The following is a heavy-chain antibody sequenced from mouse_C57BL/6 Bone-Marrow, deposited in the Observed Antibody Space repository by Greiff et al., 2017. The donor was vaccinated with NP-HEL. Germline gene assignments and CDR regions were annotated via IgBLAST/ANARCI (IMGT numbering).Heavy chain of an antibody. CDR3: ARRGITTVVDY. D-gene: IGHD1-1*01. Sequence: QVQLQQPGAELVMPGASVKLSCKASGYTFTSYWMHWVKQRPGQGLEWIGEIDPSDSYTNYTQKFTGKSTLTVDKSSSPAYMQLSSLTSEDSAVYYCARRGITTVVDYWGQGTTLTVSS. V-gene: IGHV1-69*01. J-gene: IGHJ2*01. CDR1: GYTFTSYW. CDR2: IDPSDSYT.